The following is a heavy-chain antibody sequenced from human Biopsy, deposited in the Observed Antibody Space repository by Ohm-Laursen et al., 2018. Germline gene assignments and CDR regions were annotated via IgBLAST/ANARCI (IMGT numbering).Heavy chain of an antibody. J-gene: IGHJ6*02. V-gene: IGHV4-38-2*01. Sequence: GTLSLTCAVSGFSISSGYYWGWIRQPPGKGLEWIGSVYDSGKSYYNTALKSRVTISADVSKNQLSLKLSSVTAADTAVYYCARATNSTGWPYYYFYGMDVWGQGTTVTVSS. CDR2: VYDSGKS. CDR1: GFSISSGYY. D-gene: IGHD2/OR15-2a*01. CDR3: ARATNSTGWPYYYFYGMDV.